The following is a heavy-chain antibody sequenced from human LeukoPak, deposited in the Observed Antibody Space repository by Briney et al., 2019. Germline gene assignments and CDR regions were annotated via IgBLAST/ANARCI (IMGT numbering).Heavy chain of an antibody. Sequence: PSETLSLTCTVAGGSISSYYWSWIRQPPGKGLEWIGYIYYSGSTNYNPSLKSRVTISVDTSKNQFSLKLSSVTAADTAVYYCAAKYYDILTGYYTLDYWGQGTLVTVSS. V-gene: IGHV4-59*01. J-gene: IGHJ4*02. D-gene: IGHD3-9*01. CDR3: AAKYYDILTGYYTLDY. CDR2: IYYSGST. CDR1: GGSISSYY.